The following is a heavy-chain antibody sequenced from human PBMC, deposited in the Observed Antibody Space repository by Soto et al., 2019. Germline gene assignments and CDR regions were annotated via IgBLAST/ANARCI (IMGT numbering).Heavy chain of an antibody. D-gene: IGHD6-13*01. CDR2: ISYDGSNK. CDR1: GFTFSSYG. Sequence: QVQLVESGGGVVQPGRSLRLSCAASGFTFSSYGMHWFRQAPGQGLEWVAVISYDGSNKYYADSVKGRFTISRDNSKNTLYLQMNSLRAEDTAVYYCAKSYFSSYFDYWGQGTLVTVSS. J-gene: IGHJ4*02. V-gene: IGHV3-30*18. CDR3: AKSYFSSYFDY.